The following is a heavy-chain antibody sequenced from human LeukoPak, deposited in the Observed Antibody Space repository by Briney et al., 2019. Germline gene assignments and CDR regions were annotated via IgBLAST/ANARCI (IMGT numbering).Heavy chain of an antibody. CDR1: GFTFSSYR. Sequence: GRSLRLSCAASGFTFSSYRMHWVRQAPAKGLEWVAVISYDGSNKYYADSVKCRFTISRDNSKNTLYLQMISLRAEDTAVYYCAKMSSSIVAAGRDYWGQGTLVTVSS. CDR3: AKMSSSIVAAGRDY. V-gene: IGHV3-30*18. J-gene: IGHJ4*02. CDR2: ISYDGSNK. D-gene: IGHD6-13*01.